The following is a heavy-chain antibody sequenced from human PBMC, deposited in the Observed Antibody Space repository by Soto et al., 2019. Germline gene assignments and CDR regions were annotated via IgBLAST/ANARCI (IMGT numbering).Heavy chain of an antibody. J-gene: IGHJ6*02. CDR3: AKGGAPEVVVAGTSLFGFYYYGMDV. Sequence: QVQLVESGGGVVQPGRSLRLSCAASGFTFSSYGMHWVRQAPGKGLEWVAVISYDGSNTYYADSVKGRFTISRDNSKNTLYLQMNSLRAEDTAVYYCAKGGAPEVVVAGTSLFGFYYYGMDVWGQGTTVTVSS. V-gene: IGHV3-30*18. D-gene: IGHD2-15*01. CDR1: GFTFSSYG. CDR2: ISYDGSNT.